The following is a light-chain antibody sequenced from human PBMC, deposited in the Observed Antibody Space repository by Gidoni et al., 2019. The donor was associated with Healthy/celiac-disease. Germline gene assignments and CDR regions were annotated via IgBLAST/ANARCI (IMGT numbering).Light chain of an antibody. CDR1: QSISSY. V-gene: IGKV1-39*01. CDR2: AAS. CDR3: QQSYSTPRT. Sequence: DIQMTQPPSSLSAAVVDRVTITCRASQSISSYLTWYQQKPGQAPKLLIYAASSLQSGVPSRFSGSGSGTDFTLTISSLQPEDFATYYCQQSYSTPRTFGQGTKVEIK. J-gene: IGKJ1*01.